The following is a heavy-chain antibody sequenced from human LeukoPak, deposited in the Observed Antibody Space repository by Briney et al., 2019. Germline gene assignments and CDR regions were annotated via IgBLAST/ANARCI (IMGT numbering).Heavy chain of an antibody. V-gene: IGHV3-48*01. CDR3: TRDLEY. CDR1: GTTFSDYT. J-gene: IGHJ4*02. Sequence: PGGSLRLSCGASGTTFSDYTMNWVRQAPGKGPEWISYISSGGSVMHYADSVKGRFTISRDNFENSLYLQMDSLRVEDTAVYYCTRDLEYWGQGVLVTVSS. CDR2: ISSGGSVM.